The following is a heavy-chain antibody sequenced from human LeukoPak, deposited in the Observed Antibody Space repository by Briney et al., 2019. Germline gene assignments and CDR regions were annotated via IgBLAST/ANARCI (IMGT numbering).Heavy chain of an antibody. CDR2: ISWNSGSI. V-gene: IGHV3-9*01. Sequence: GGSLRLSCAASGFTFSSYSMNWVRQAPGKGLEWVSGISWNSGSIGYADSVKGRFTISRDNAKNSLYLQMNSLRAEDTALYYCAKDMSYWGQGTLVTVSS. CDR1: GFTFSSYS. J-gene: IGHJ4*02. CDR3: AKDMSY.